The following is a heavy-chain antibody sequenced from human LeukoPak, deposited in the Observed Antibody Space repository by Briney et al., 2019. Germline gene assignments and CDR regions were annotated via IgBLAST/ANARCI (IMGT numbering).Heavy chain of an antibody. D-gene: IGHD1-26*01. Sequence: EWVANIKQDGSEKYYVDSVKGRFTISRDNAKNSLYLQMNSLRAEDTAVYYCARPYSFDYWGQGTLVTVSS. V-gene: IGHV3-7*01. CDR3: ARPYSFDY. J-gene: IGHJ4*02. CDR2: IKQDGSEK.